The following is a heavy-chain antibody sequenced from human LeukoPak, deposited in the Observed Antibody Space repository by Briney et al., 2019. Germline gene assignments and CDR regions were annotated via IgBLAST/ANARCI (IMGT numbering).Heavy chain of an antibody. V-gene: IGHV4-39*01. CDR3: ARQGVASGGYYYYYMDV. D-gene: IGHD3-16*01. CDR1: GGSISSSSYY. CDR2: IYYSGST. J-gene: IGHJ6*03. Sequence: SETLSLTCTVSGGSISSSSYYWGWIRQPPGKGLEWIGSIYYSGSTYYNPSLKSRVTISVDTSKNQFSLKLSSVTAADTAVYYCARQGVASGGYYYYYMDVWGKGTTVTVSS.